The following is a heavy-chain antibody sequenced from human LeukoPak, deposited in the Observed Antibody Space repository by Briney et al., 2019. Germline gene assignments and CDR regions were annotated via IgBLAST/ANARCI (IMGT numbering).Heavy chain of an antibody. D-gene: IGHD5-24*01. V-gene: IGHV4-59*01. CDR2: IYYSGST. Sequence: SETLSLTCAVYGGSFSGYYWSWIRQPPGKGLEWIGYIYYSGSTNYNPSLKSRVTISVDTSKNQFSLKLSSVTAADTAVYYCARDRQFQGGMDVWGQGTTVTVSS. CDR3: ARDRQFQGGMDV. J-gene: IGHJ6*02. CDR1: GGSFSGYY.